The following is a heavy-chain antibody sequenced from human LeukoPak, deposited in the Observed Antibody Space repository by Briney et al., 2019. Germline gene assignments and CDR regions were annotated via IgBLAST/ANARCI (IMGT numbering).Heavy chain of an antibody. CDR2: ISGSGGST. CDR3: AKGGGTMVRGVIGGMDV. CDR1: GFTFSSYA. Sequence: GGSLRLSCAASGFTFSSYAMSWVRQTPGKGLEWVSAISGSGGSTYYADSVKGRFTIFRDNSKNTLYLQMNSLRAEDTAVYYCAKGGGTMVRGVIGGMDVWGKGTTVTVSS. D-gene: IGHD3-10*01. J-gene: IGHJ6*04. V-gene: IGHV3-23*01.